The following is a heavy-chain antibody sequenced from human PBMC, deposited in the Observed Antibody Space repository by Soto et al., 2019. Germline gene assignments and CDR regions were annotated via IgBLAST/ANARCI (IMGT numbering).Heavy chain of an antibody. Sequence: SETLSLTCTVSGGSISSGGYYWSWIRQHPGKGLEWIGYIYYSGSTYYNPSLKSRVTISVDTSKNQFSLKLSSVTAADTAVYYCSRGPGGVRYPGWLSYFDYRGQGTLVTVSS. D-gene: IGHD3-16*01. CDR2: IYYSGST. CDR1: GGSISSGGYY. V-gene: IGHV4-31*03. J-gene: IGHJ4*02. CDR3: SRGPGGVRYPGWLSYFDY.